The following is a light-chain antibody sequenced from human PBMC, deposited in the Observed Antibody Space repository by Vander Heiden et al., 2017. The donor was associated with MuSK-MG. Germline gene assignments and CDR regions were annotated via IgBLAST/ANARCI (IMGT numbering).Light chain of an antibody. V-gene: IGKV1-39*01. CDR3: QQSDSTPMYT. CDR2: AAS. CDR1: QSISSY. Sequence: DIQMTQSPSSLSASVGDRVTITCRASQSISSYLNWYQQKPGKAPKLLIYAASSLQIGVPSRFSGSGTGTDFTLTISNLQPEDFATYYCQQSDSTPMYTFGQGTKLEIK. J-gene: IGKJ2*01.